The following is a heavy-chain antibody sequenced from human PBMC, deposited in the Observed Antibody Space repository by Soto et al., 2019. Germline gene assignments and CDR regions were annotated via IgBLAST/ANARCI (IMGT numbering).Heavy chain of an antibody. CDR1: GFTFSNAW. V-gene: IGHV3-15*01. CDR3: TTPNYYYYYGMDV. J-gene: IGHJ6*02. Sequence: GGSLRLSCAASGFTFSNAWMSWVRQAPGKGLEWVGRIKSKTDGGTTDYAAPVKGRFTISRDDSKNTLYLQMNSLKTEDTAVYYCTTPNYYYYYGMDVWGQGTTVTVSS. CDR2: IKSKTDGGTT.